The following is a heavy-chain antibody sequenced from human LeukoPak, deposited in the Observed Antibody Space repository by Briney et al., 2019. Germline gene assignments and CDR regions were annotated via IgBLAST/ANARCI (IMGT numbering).Heavy chain of an antibody. V-gene: IGHV4-34*01. CDR1: GGSFSGYY. Sequence: PSETLSLTCAVYGGSFSGYYWSWIRQPPGKGLEWIGEINHSGSTNYNPSLKSRVTISVDTSKNQFSLKLSSVTAADTAVYYCARGSPRTGRLEAYYLDYWGQGTLVTVSS. J-gene: IGHJ4*02. CDR3: ARGSPRTGRLEAYYLDY. CDR2: INHSGST. D-gene: IGHD5-12*01.